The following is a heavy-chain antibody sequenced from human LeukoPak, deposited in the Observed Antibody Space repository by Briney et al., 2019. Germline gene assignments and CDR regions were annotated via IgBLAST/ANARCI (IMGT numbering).Heavy chain of an antibody. CDR1: GFTFSNYG. V-gene: IGHV3-30*02. Sequence: GGSLRLSCAASGFTFSNYGMHWVRQAPGKGLEWVAFIRYDGSNKYYGDSVKGRLTISRDNSKNTLYLQMNSLRAEDTAVYYCAKAPNLVAAPDYWGQGTLVTVSS. D-gene: IGHD2-15*01. CDR3: AKAPNLVAAPDY. CDR2: IRYDGSNK. J-gene: IGHJ4*02.